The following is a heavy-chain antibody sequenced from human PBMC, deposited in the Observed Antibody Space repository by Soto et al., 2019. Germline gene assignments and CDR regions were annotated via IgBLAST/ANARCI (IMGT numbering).Heavy chain of an antibody. J-gene: IGHJ6*03. V-gene: IGHV1-2*04. CDR3: ARGAVAAAGTPFYYYYMDV. CDR1: GYTFTGYY. D-gene: IGHD6-13*01. CDR2: INPNSGGT. Sequence: ASVKVSCKASGYTFTGYYMHWVRQAPGQGLEWMGWINPNSGGTNYAQKFQGWVTMTRDTSISTAYMERSRLRSDDTAVYYCARGAVAAAGTPFYYYYMDVWGKGTTVTVSS.